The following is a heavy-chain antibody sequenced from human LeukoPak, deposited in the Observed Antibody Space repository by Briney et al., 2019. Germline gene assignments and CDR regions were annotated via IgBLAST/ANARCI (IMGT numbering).Heavy chain of an antibody. V-gene: IGHV4-59*01. D-gene: IGHD6-13*01. Sequence: PSETLSLTCTVSGGSISSYYWSWIRQPPGKGLEWIGYIYYSGSTNYNPSLKSRVTISVDTSKNQFSLKLSSVTAADTAVYYCARDGGVGAAGNENAFDIWGQGTMVTVSS. CDR1: GGSISSYY. CDR2: IYYSGST. CDR3: ARDGGVGAAGNENAFDI. J-gene: IGHJ3*02.